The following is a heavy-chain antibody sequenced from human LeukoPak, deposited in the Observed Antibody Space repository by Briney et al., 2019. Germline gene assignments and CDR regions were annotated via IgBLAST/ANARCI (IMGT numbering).Heavy chain of an antibody. Sequence: GASVKVSCKASGYTFTSYYMHWGRQAPGQGLEWMGIINPSGGSTSYAQKFQGRVTMTRDTSTSTVYMELSSLRSEDTAVYYCARDRTAAYCGGDCYSIDAFDIWGQGTMVTVSS. CDR1: GYTFTSYY. D-gene: IGHD2-21*02. CDR3: ARDRTAAYCGGDCYSIDAFDI. V-gene: IGHV1-46*01. CDR2: INPSGGST. J-gene: IGHJ3*02.